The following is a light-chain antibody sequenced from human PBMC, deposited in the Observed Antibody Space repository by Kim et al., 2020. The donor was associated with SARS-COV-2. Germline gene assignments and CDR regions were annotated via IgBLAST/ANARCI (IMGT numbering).Light chain of an antibody. V-gene: IGLV3-1*01. J-gene: IGLJ1*01. Sequence: SYELTQPPSVSVSPGQTASITCYGDKLGDKYACWYQQKPGQSPVLVIYQDSKRPSGIPERFSGSNSGNTATLTISGTQAMDEADYYCQAWDSSNYVFGNG. CDR2: QDS. CDR3: QAWDSSNYV. CDR1: KLGDKY.